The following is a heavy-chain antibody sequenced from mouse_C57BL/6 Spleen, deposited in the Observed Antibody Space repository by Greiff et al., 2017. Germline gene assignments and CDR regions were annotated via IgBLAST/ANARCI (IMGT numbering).Heavy chain of an antibody. CDR3: ACSGVITTVVWAY. D-gene: IGHD1-1*01. V-gene: IGHV1-53*01. CDR2: INPSNGGT. CDR1: GYTFTSYW. Sequence: VQLQQSGTGLVKPGASVKLSCKASGYTFTSYWLHWVKQRPGQGLEWIGNINPSNGGTNYNEQLKSKATTTVDKSSSTEYMQLRSLTSENSAVYYCACSGVITTVVWAYWGQGTLVTVSA. J-gene: IGHJ3*01.